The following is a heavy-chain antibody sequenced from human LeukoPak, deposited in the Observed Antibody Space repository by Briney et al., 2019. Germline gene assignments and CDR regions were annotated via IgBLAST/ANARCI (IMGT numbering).Heavy chain of an antibody. J-gene: IGHJ5*02. D-gene: IGHD6-13*01. Sequence: ASVKVSCKASGYTFTGYYMHWVRQAPGQGLEWMGWINPNSGGTNYAQKFQGRDTMNRDTSISTAYMELSRLRSDDTAVYYCARGEPLYSSRSPRFDPWGQGTLVTVSS. CDR1: GYTFTGYY. V-gene: IGHV1-2*02. CDR2: INPNSGGT. CDR3: ARGEPLYSSRSPRFDP.